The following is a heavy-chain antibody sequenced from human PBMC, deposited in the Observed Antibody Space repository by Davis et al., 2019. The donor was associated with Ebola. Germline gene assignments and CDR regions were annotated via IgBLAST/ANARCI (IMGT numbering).Heavy chain of an antibody. D-gene: IGHD6-25*01. J-gene: IGHJ4*02. CDR2: IIPIFGTA. CDR1: GYTFTGYY. CDR3: ARSAPRRLSFVLFDY. Sequence: SVQVSCKASGYTFTGYYMHWVRQAPGQGLEWMGGIIPIFGTANYAQKFQGRVTITADESTSTAYMELSSLRSEDTAVYYCARSAPRRLSFVLFDYWGQGTLVTVSS. V-gene: IGHV1-69*13.